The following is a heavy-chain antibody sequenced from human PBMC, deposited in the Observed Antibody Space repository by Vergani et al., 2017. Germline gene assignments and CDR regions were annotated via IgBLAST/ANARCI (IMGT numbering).Heavy chain of an antibody. CDR1: GGSFSGYY. CDR2: INHSGST. CDR3: ARGKGYSYGYWFDP. D-gene: IGHD5-18*01. V-gene: IGHV4-34*01. J-gene: IGHJ5*02. Sequence: QVQLQQWGAGLLKPSETLSLTCAVYGGSFSGYYWSWIRQPPGKGLEWIGEINHSGSTNYNPSLKSRVTISVDTSKNQFSLKLSSVTAADTAVYYCARGKGYSYGYWFDPGGQGTLVTVSS.